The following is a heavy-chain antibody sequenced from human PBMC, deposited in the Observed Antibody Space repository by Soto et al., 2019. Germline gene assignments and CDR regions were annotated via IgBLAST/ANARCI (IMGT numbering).Heavy chain of an antibody. J-gene: IGHJ4*02. CDR1: GYTFSSYA. CDR2: ISAYNGNT. V-gene: IGHV1-18*01. CDR3: ARDVTPPDY. Sequence: QVQLVQSGAEVKKPGVSMKVSSKASGYTFSSYAFSWVRQAPGQGLEWMGWISAYNGNTNNAKKFQGRVTMTTDTSTSTAYMELRSLRSDDTAVYYCARDVTPPDYWGQGTLVTVSS.